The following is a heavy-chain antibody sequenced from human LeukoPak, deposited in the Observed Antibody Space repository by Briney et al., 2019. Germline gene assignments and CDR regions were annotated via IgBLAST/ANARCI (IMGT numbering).Heavy chain of an antibody. CDR3: AKETPYSSSWCYFDY. CDR2: ISGSGGST. J-gene: IGHJ4*02. CDR1: GFTFSSYW. D-gene: IGHD6-13*01. V-gene: IGHV3-23*01. Sequence: GGSLRLSCAASGFTFSSYWMSWVRQAPGKGLEWVSAISGSGGSTYYADSVKGRFTISRDNSKNTPYLQMNSLRAEDTAVYYCAKETPYSSSWCYFDYWGQGTLVTVSS.